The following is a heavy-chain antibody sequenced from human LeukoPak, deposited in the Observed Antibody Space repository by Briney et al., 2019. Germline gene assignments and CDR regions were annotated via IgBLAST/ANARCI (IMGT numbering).Heavy chain of an antibody. Sequence: ASVKVSCKATGGTSNNFAFNWVRRAPGQGLEWMGRIIPIVNMADYAQKFQGRVTIIADKSSNTAYMELSSLRSEDTAVYYCATKDGVPDTYAGYFFGMDVWGQGTTVTVSS. V-gene: IGHV1-69*04. D-gene: IGHD2-15*01. CDR3: ATKDGVPDTYAGYFFGMDV. CDR2: IIPIVNMA. J-gene: IGHJ6*02. CDR1: GGTSNNFA.